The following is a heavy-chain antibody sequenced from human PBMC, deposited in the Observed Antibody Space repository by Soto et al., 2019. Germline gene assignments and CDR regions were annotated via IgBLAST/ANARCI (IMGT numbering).Heavy chain of an antibody. V-gene: IGHV3-9*01. CDR2: ISWNSGSI. D-gene: IGHD5-12*01. CDR3: AKDIGGYDFVDTEYYFDY. Sequence: GGSLRLSCAASGFTFDDYAMHWVRQAPGKGLEWVSGISWNSGSIGYADSVKGRFTISRDNAKNSLYLQMNSLRAEDTALYYCAKDIGGYDFVDTEYYFDYWGQGTLVTVSS. J-gene: IGHJ4*02. CDR1: GFTFDDYA.